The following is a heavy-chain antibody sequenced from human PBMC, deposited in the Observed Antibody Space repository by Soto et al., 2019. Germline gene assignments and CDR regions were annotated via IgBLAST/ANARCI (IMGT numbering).Heavy chain of an antibody. D-gene: IGHD4-17*01. Sequence: EVQLVESGGGLVQPGRSLRLSCAASGFTFDDYAMHWVRQAPGRGLEWVSGISWSSASIGYADSVKGRFTISRDNAKNSLYLQMNSLRAEDTALYYGAKDMGADPTVTTGGGVSGGQGTLVSVSS. J-gene: IGHJ4*02. V-gene: IGHV3-9*01. CDR1: GFTFDDYA. CDR2: ISWSSASI. CDR3: AKDMGADPTVTTGGGVS.